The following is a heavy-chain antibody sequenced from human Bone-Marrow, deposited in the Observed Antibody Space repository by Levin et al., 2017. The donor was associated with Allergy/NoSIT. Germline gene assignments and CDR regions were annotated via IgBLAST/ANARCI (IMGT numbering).Heavy chain of an antibody. CDR1: GDSIRRSTYY. CDR3: AREGTPQSWDYWGEGRSVFATLFSTGTTSYPPSLRSRVTMSVDTSKNQFALRLTSLTAADTAVYYCAREGTPQSWDY. CDR2: IFYTGTT. Sequence: PSETLSLTCTVSGDSIRRSTYYWVWMRQSPGKGLEWIGSIFYTGTTYYNPSLRSRVTMSVDTSKNQFALRLTSLTAADTAVYSCAREGTPQSWDYWGEGRSVFATLFSTGTTSYPPSLRSRVTMSVDTSKNQFALRLTSLTAADTAVYYCAREGTPQSWDYWGQGTLVTVSS. V-gene: IGHV4-39*06. D-gene: IGHD3-16*01. J-gene: IGHJ4*02.